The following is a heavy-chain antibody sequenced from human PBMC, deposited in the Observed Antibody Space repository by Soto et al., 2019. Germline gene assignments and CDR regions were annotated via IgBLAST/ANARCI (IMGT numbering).Heavy chain of an antibody. Sequence: EVQLVESGGGLVQPGGSLRLSCAVSGFTFSSFWMHWVRQAPGEGLVWVSRINTDGSSTSYADSVKGRFTISRDNAKNTLYLQMNSLRVEDTAMYYCAKRGVYTFALYYWGQGTLVTVSS. CDR1: GFTFSSFW. D-gene: IGHD3-10*01. CDR3: AKRGVYTFALYY. CDR2: INTDGSST. J-gene: IGHJ4*02. V-gene: IGHV3-74*01.